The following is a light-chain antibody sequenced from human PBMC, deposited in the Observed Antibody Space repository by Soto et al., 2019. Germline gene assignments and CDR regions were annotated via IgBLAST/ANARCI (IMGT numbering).Light chain of an antibody. CDR2: GAL. V-gene: IGKV3-20*01. CDR3: QQYATSPWT. Sequence: EIVMTQSPGTLSLSPGERATLSCRASQSVTNSYLAWFQQKPGQAPRLLIFGALSRATGIPDRFSGSGSGTDFTLTISRLEPEDFAVYYCQQYATSPWTFGQGTKVDI. J-gene: IGKJ1*01. CDR1: QSVTNSY.